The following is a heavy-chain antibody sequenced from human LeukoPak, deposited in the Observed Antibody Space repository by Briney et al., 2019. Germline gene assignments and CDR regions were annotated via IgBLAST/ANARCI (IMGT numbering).Heavy chain of an antibody. D-gene: IGHD6-19*01. CDR2: IYSGGST. Sequence: GGSLRLSCAASGFTVSSNYMSWVRQAPGKGLEWVSVIYSGGSTYYADSVKGRFIISRDNSKNTLYLQLGSLRAEDTAVYYCAQGYSSGWYPYWGLGSLVSVSS. CDR1: GFTVSSNY. J-gene: IGHJ4*02. CDR3: AQGYSSGWYPY. V-gene: IGHV3-53*01.